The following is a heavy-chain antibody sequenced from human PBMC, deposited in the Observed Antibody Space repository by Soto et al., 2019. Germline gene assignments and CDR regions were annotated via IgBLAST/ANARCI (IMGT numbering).Heavy chain of an antibody. Sequence: PSETLSLTCTVSGGSISSYYWSWIRQPSGKGLEWIGYIYYSGSTNYNPSLKSRVTISVDTSKNQFSLKMSSVTAADTAVYYCERAGIVGATFHYGMDVWGQGPTVTVSS. CDR1: GGSISSYY. CDR3: ERAGIVGATFHYGMDV. J-gene: IGHJ6*02. D-gene: IGHD1-26*01. V-gene: IGHV4-59*01. CDR2: IYYSGST.